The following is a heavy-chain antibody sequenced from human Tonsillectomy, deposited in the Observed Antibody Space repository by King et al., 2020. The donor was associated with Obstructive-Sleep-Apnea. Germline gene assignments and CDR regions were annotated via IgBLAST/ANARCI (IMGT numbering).Heavy chain of an antibody. Sequence: VQLVESGGGVVQPGRSLRLSCAASGFTFINYGIHWVRQAPGKGLEWVAFIRSDGSNKYYADSVKGRFTISRDNSKNKLYLQMNSLRAEDAAVYYCTKTYYYASSGYYFLDYWGQGTLVTVSS. V-gene: IGHV3-30*02. CDR3: TKTYYYASSGYYFLDY. J-gene: IGHJ4*02. CDR1: GFTFINYG. CDR2: IRSDGSNK. D-gene: IGHD3-22*01.